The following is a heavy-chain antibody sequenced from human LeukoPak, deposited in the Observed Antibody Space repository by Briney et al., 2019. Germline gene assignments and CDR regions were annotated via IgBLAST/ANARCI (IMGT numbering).Heavy chain of an antibody. CDR3: AKEYEIFVGAFDI. J-gene: IGHJ3*02. V-gene: IGHV3-33*06. D-gene: IGHD3-9*01. CDR1: GFTLRNYG. CDR2: LWRDGSNN. Sequence: GGSLRLSCAASGFTLRNYGMHWVRQAPGKGLEWVAVLWRDGSNNFYADSVKGRFRFSRDNSKDMLYLQMNSLRAEDTAVYYCAKEYEIFVGAFDIWGQGTMVTVSS.